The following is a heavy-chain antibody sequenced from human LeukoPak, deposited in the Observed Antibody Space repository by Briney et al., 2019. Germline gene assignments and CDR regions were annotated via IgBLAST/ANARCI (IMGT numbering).Heavy chain of an antibody. V-gene: IGHV3-64D*06. J-gene: IGHJ4*02. Sequence: GGSLRLSCSASGFTFSSYAMHWVRQAPGKGLEYVSAISSNGGSTYYADSVKGRFTISRDNSKNTLYLQMSSLRAEGTAVYYCVKGGYGDLYYFDYWGQGTLVTVSS. CDR2: ISSNGGST. CDR1: GFTFSSYA. D-gene: IGHD4-17*01. CDR3: VKGGYGDLYYFDY.